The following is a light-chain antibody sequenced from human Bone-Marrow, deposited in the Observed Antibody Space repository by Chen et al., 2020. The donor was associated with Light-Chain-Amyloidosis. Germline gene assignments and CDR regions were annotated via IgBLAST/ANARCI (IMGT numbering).Light chain of an antibody. Sequence: SPLPPPSPVPGSPGHSVPLPSPGTSSDVGGDNHVSWYQQHPDKAPKLMIYEVTNRPSWVPDRFSGSKSDNTASLTISGLQTEDEADYFCSSYTITNTLVFGSGTRVTVL. CDR1: SSDVGGDNH. J-gene: IGLJ1*01. CDR2: EVT. V-gene: IGLV2-14*01. CDR3: SSYTITNTLV.